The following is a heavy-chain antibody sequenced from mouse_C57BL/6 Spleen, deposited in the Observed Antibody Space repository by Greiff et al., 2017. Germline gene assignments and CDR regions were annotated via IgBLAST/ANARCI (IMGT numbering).Heavy chain of an antibody. CDR2: ISSGSSTI. CDR3: ARPMVKGAMDY. Sequence: EVKLVESGGGLVKPGGSLKLSCAASGFTFSDYGMHWVRQAPEKGLEWVAYISSGSSTIYYADTVKGRFTISRDNAKNTLFLQMTSLRSEDTAMYYCARPMVKGAMDYWGQGTSVTVSS. D-gene: IGHD2-3*01. V-gene: IGHV5-17*01. J-gene: IGHJ4*01. CDR1: GFTFSDYG.